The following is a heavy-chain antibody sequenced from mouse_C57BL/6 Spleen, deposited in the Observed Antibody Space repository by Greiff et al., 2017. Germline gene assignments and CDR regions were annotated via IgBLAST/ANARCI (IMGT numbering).Heavy chain of an antibody. CDR2: IRSKSNNYAT. V-gene: IGHV10-1*01. CDR3: VRGYDGYLSYYYAMDD. D-gene: IGHD2-3*01. J-gene: IGHJ4*01. CDR1: GFSFNTYA. Sequence: EVKVVESGGGLVQPKGSLKLSCAASGFSFNTYAMNWVRQAPGKGLEWVARIRSKSNNYATYYADSVKDRFTISRDDSESMLYLQMNNLKTEDTAMYYCVRGYDGYLSYYYAMDDWGQGTSVTVSS.